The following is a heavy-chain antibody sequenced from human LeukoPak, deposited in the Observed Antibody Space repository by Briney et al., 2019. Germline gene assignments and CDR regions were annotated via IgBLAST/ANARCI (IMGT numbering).Heavy chain of an antibody. CDR1: GDSIRSSSYS. D-gene: IGHD3-22*01. J-gene: IGHJ1*01. Sequence: PSQTLSLTRTVSGDSIRSSSYSWDWIRQPPGKGLEWIGTIYYSGRTYYNPSLKSRVTISIDTSKNQFSLKLTSVTAAGTAVYYCARRRYYDSSGYLDWGQGTLLTVSS. CDR3: ARRRYYDSSGYLD. CDR2: IYYSGRT. V-gene: IGHV4-39*01.